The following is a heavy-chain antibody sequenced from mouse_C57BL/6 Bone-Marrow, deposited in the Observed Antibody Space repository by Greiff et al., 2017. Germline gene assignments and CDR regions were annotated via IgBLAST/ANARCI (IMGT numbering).Heavy chain of an antibody. D-gene: IGHD1-1*01. J-gene: IGHJ2*01. Sequence: EVKVEESGEGLVKPGGSLKLSCAASGFTFSSYAMSWVRQTPEKRLEWVAYISSGGDYIYYADTVKGRFTISRDNARNTLYLQMSSLKSEDTAMYYCTRAHYYGSLVLFDYWGQGTTLTVSS. CDR2: ISSGGDYI. CDR1: GFTFSSYA. CDR3: TRAHYYGSLVLFDY. V-gene: IGHV5-9-1*02.